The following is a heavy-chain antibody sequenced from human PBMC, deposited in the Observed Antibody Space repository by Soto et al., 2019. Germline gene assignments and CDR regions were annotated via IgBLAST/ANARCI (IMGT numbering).Heavy chain of an antibody. CDR1: GYTFTSYD. V-gene: IGHV1-8*01. Sequence: ASVKVSCKASGYTFTSYDINWVRQATGQGLEWMGWMNPNSGNTGYAQKFQGWVTMTRDTSISTAYMELSRLRSDDTAVYYCARGYDILTGYYSPAVYGMDVWGQGTTVTVSS. D-gene: IGHD3-9*01. CDR2: MNPNSGNT. J-gene: IGHJ6*02. CDR3: ARGYDILTGYYSPAVYGMDV.